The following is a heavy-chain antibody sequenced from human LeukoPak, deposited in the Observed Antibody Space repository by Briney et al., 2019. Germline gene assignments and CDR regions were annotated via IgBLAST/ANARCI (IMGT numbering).Heavy chain of an antibody. Sequence: GGSLRLSCAASGFTFSSYAMHWVRQAPGKGLEWVAVISYDGSNKYYADSVKGRSTISRDNSKNTLYLQMNSLRAEDTAVYYCARDHGDYFDYWGQGTLVTVSS. CDR1: GFTFSSYA. D-gene: IGHD3-10*01. CDR3: ARDHGDYFDY. J-gene: IGHJ4*02. CDR2: ISYDGSNK. V-gene: IGHV3-30-3*01.